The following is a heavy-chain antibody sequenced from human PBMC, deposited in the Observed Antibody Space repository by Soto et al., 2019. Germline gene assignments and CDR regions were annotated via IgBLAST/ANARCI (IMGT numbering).Heavy chain of an antibody. CDR1: GFTFDDYT. D-gene: IGHD3-3*01. J-gene: IGHJ4*02. CDR2: ISWDGGST. CDR3: AKGLEWLPHLAHFDY. V-gene: IGHV3-43*01. Sequence: EVQLVESGGVVVQPGGSLRLSCAASGFTFDDYTMHWVRQAPGKGLEWVSLISWDGGSTYYADSVKGRFTISRDNSKNSLYLQMNSLRTEDTALYYCAKGLEWLPHLAHFDYWGQGTLVTVSS.